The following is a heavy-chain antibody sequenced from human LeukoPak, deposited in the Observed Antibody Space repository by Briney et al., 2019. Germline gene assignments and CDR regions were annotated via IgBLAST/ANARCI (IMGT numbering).Heavy chain of an antibody. CDR3: AKVRAITFGGVIGPFDP. D-gene: IGHD3-16*02. J-gene: IGHJ5*02. CDR2: ISGSGGST. Sequence: GGSLRLSCAASGFTFSSYAMSWVRKAQGKGLNWVPAISGSGGSTYYADSVKGRFTISRDNSKNTLYLQMNSLRAEDTAVYYCAKVRAITFGGVIGPFDPWGQGTLVTVSS. CDR1: GFTFSSYA. V-gene: IGHV3-23*01.